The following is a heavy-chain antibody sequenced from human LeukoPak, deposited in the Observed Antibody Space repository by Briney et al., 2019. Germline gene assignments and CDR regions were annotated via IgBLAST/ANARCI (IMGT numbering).Heavy chain of an antibody. V-gene: IGHV4-34*01. Sequence: SETLSLTCAVYGGSFSGYYWSWIRQPPGKGLEWIGEINHSGSTNYNPSLKSRVTISVDTSKNQFSLKLSSVTAADTAVYYCARHVGSGSYYPFYYYYYMDVWGKGTTVTISS. D-gene: IGHD3-10*01. CDR3: ARHVGSGSYYPFYYYYYMDV. CDR1: GGSFSGYY. J-gene: IGHJ6*03. CDR2: INHSGST.